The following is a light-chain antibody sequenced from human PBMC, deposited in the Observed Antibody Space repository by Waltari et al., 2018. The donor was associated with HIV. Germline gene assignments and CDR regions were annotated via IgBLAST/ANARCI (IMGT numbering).Light chain of an antibody. V-gene: IGKV3-20*01. CDR3: QQYGSSPRS. J-gene: IGKJ2*03. CDR2: GAS. Sequence: IVLTPSPGTLSLSPGERATLSCRSSQSFSSSYLAWYQQKPGQAPRLLIYGASSRATGIPDRFSGSGSGTDFTLTISRLEPEDFAVYYCQQYGSSPRSFGQGTKLEIK. CDR1: QSFSSSY.